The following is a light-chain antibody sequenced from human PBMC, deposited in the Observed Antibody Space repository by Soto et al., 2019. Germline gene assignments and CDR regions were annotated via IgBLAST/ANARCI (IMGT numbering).Light chain of an antibody. CDR3: QQYYSAPLT. J-gene: IGKJ4*01. Sequence: IVMTQSPDSLAVSLGERATINCKSSQSVLYSSNNKNYLAWYQQKPGQPPKLLIYWASTRESGVPDRCSGSGSGTDFTLTISSLQAEDVAFYSCQQYYSAPLTFGGGTKVEIK. CDR2: WAS. CDR1: QSVLYSSNNKNY. V-gene: IGKV4-1*01.